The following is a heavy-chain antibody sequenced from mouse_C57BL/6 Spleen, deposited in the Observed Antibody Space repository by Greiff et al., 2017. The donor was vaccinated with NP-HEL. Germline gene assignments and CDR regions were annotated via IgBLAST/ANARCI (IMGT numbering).Heavy chain of an antibody. CDR1: GYSITSGYD. CDR3: ARGGTAYYFDY. CDR2: ISYSGST. Sequence: EVKVVESGPGMVKPSQSLSLTCTVTGYSITSGYDWHWIRHFPGNKLEWMGYISYSGSTNYNPSLKSRISITHDTSKNHFFLKLNSVTTEDTATYYCARGGTAYYFDYWGQGTTLTVSS. D-gene: IGHD1-2*01. J-gene: IGHJ2*01. V-gene: IGHV3-1*01.